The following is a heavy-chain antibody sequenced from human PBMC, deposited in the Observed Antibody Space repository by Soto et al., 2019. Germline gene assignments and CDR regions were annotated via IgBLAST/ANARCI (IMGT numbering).Heavy chain of an antibody. CDR1: GFTFSSYA. CDR2: ISGSGGST. CDR3: AKDQTRKQSLVGFHY. Sequence: GGSLRLCCAASGFTFSSYAMSWVRQAPGKGLEWVSDISGSGGSTYYADSVKGRFTISRDNSKNTLYLQMNSLRAEDTAVYYCAKDQTRKQSLVGFHYWGQGTLVTASS. J-gene: IGHJ4*02. D-gene: IGHD6-19*01. V-gene: IGHV3-23*01.